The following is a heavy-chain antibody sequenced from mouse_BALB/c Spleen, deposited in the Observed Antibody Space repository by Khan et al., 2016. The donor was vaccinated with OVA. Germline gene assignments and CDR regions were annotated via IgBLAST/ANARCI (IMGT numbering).Heavy chain of an antibody. CDR1: GYSFTSYY. CDR2: IDPFSGAS. V-gene: IGHV1-31*01. CDR3: TRHGYVAWFTY. D-gene: IGHD2-2*01. Sequence: VQLKESGPELMKPGASVKISCKASGYSFTSYYIHWMMQSHGRSLEWIGYIDPFSGASTYNQKFKGKATLTVDKSSSTAYIHLRNLTSEDSAVYYCTRHGYVAWFTYGGQGTLVTVSA. J-gene: IGHJ3*01.